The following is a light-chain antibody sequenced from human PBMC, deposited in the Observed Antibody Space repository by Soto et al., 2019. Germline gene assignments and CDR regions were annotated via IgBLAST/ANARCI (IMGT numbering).Light chain of an antibody. CDR3: QQYNYLIT. Sequence: EMVITQSPATLSVSPGERATLSCRASQSVSSNLAWYQQKPGQAPRLLIYGASTRATGIPARFSGSGSGTDFTLTISRLEPEDFAVYFCQQYNYLITFGQGTRLEIK. J-gene: IGKJ5*01. CDR1: QSVSSN. CDR2: GAS. V-gene: IGKV3-15*01.